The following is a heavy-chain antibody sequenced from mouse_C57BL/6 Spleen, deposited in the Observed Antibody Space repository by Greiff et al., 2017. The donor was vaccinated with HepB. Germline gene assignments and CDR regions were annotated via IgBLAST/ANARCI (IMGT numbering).Heavy chain of an antibody. V-gene: IGHV1-82*01. CDR1: GYAFSSSW. J-gene: IGHJ4*01. CDR3: ASPNHYYAMDY. Sequence: VQLQQSGPELVKPGASVKISCKASGYAFSSSWKNWVKQRPGKGLEWIGRIYPGDGDTNYNGKFKGKATLTADKSSSTAYMQLSSLTSEDSAVYFCASPNHYYAMDYWGQGTSVTVSS. CDR2: IYPGDGDT.